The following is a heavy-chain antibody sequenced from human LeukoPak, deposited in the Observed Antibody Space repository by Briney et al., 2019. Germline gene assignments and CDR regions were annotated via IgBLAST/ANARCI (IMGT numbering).Heavy chain of an antibody. CDR1: GGSISSGGYY. Sequence: TLSLTCTVSGGSISSGGYYWSWIRQHPGKGLEWIGYIYYSGSTYYNPSLKSRVTISVDTSKNQFSLKLSSVTAADTAVYYCARGGPYSSSWYNWFDPWGQGTLVTVSS. D-gene: IGHD6-13*01. V-gene: IGHV4-31*03. CDR2: IYYSGST. J-gene: IGHJ5*02. CDR3: ARGGPYSSSWYNWFDP.